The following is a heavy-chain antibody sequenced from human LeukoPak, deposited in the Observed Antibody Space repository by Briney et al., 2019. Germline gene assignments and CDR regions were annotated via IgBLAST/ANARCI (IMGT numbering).Heavy chain of an antibody. CDR1: GGSISSYY. V-gene: IGHV3-23*01. J-gene: IGHJ4*02. D-gene: IGHD3-3*01. Sequence: ETLSLTCTVSGGSISSYYWSWIRQPPGKGLEWVSAISGSGGSTYYADSVKGRFTISRDNSKNTLYLQMNSLRAEDTAVYYCAKEGPQEIFGTFDYWGQGTLVTVSS. CDR3: AKEGPQEIFGTFDY. CDR2: ISGSGGST.